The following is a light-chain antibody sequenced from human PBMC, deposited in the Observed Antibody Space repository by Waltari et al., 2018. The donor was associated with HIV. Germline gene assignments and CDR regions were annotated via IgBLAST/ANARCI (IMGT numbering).Light chain of an antibody. J-gene: IGLJ1*01. CDR2: EVN. CDR3: SSYTSVTTSYV. V-gene: IGLV2-14*01. CDR1: SSDFGGYDY. Sequence: QSALTQPASVSGSLGQSITISCTGTSSDFGGYDYVSWYQQHPGKAPKLLIYEVNNRPSGVSNRFSGSKSGNTASLTISGLQAEDEADYYCSSYTSVTTSYVFGTGTNVTVL.